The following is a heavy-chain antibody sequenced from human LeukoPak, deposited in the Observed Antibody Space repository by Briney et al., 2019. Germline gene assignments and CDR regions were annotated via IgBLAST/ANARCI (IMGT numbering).Heavy chain of an antibody. CDR2: ISYDGDNK. V-gene: IGHV3-30*04. Sequence: GGSLRLSCAASGFTFNNYAMSWVRQAPGKGLQWVSTISYDGDNKYYVDSVKGRFTISRDNSKNTLYLQMNSLRAEDTAVYYCARAGGQLLHGFGYFEYWGQGTLVTVSS. J-gene: IGHJ4*02. CDR3: ARAGGQLLHGFGYFEY. CDR1: GFTFNNYA. D-gene: IGHD6-13*01.